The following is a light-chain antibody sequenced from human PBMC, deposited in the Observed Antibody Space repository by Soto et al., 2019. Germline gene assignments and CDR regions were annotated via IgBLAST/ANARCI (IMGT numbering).Light chain of an antibody. Sequence: EIVLTQSPGTLSLSPGERATLSCGASESVSSSYLGWFQQKPGQAPRLLIYGASSRATGIPDRFSGSGSGTDFALTISRLEPEDFAVYYCQQCAYAPYTLGQGTKLEIK. J-gene: IGKJ2*01. CDR1: ESVSSSY. CDR2: GAS. V-gene: IGKV3-20*01. CDR3: QQCAYAPYT.